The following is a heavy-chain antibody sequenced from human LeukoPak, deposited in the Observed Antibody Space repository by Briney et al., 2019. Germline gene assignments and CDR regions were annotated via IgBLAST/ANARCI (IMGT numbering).Heavy chain of an antibody. CDR1: GGTFSSYA. CDR3: AREEDYGDYVDWFDP. D-gene: IGHD4-17*01. CDR2: ISAYNGNT. J-gene: IGHJ5*02. V-gene: IGHV1-18*01. Sequence: ASVKFSCKASGGTFSSYAISWVRQAPGQGLEWMGWISAYNGNTNYAQKLQGRVTMTTDTSTSTAYMELRSLRSDDTAVYYCAREEDYGDYVDWFDPWGQGTLVTVSS.